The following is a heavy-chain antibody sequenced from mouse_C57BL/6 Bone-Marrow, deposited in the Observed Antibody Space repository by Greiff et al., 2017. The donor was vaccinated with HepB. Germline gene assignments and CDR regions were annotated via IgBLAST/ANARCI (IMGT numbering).Heavy chain of an antibody. J-gene: IGHJ1*03. CDR1: GYTFTSYG. D-gene: IGHD4-1*01. V-gene: IGHV1-81*01. Sequence: VQLQQSGAELARPGASVKLSCKASGYTFTSYGISWGKKRTGQGVEWIGEIYPRRGNTYYNEKFKGKATLTADKSSSTAYMELRSLTSEDSAVYFGARSKMGHWYFDVWGTGTTVTVSS. CDR2: IYPRRGNT. CDR3: ARSKMGHWYFDV.